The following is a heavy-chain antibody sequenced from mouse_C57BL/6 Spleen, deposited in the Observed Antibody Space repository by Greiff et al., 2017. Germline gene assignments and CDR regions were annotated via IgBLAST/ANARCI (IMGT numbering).Heavy chain of an antibody. D-gene: IGHD2-1*01. CDR1: GYTFTSYW. J-gene: IGHJ1*03. V-gene: IGHV1-74*01. CDR2: IHPSDSDT. Sequence: QVQLQQPGAELVKPGASVKVSCKASGYTFTSYWMHWVKQRPGQGLEWIGRIHPSDSDTNYNQKFKGKGTLTVDKSSSTAYMQLSSLTSEDSAVYYCAISGNSRIPWYFDVWGTGTTVTVSS. CDR3: AISGNSRIPWYFDV.